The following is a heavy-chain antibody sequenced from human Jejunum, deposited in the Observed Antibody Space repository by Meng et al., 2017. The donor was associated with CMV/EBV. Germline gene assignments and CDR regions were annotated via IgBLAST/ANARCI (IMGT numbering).Heavy chain of an antibody. J-gene: IGHJ6*02. V-gene: IGHV3-20*03. CDR3: ARNYRGLGSYGTHGMDV. D-gene: IGHD3-10*01. Sequence: IFGDYGLTWVRQAPGKGLEWVSGINWNGGSSDYEDSVKGRFTISRDNAKNSLYLQMNGLRAEDTALYYCARNYRGLGSYGTHGMDVWGQGTTVTVSS. CDR2: INWNGGSS. CDR1: IFGDYG.